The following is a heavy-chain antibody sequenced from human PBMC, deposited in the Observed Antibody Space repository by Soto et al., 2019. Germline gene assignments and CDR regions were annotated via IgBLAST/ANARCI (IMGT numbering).Heavy chain of an antibody. Sequence: EVQLVESGGGLVQAGGSLRLSCAASGFAFSNSWMSWVRQSPARGLEWVANINQDGTVKGHLDSVKGRFTVSRDNAKNSLYLQMNSLRAEDTALYYCALDYGDWGRGTLVTVSS. CDR3: ALDYGD. V-gene: IGHV3-7*01. J-gene: IGHJ4*02. CDR1: GFAFSNSW. D-gene: IGHD3-16*01. CDR2: INQDGTVK.